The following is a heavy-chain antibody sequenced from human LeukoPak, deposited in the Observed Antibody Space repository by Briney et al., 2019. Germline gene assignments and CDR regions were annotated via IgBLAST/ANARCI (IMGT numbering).Heavy chain of an antibody. CDR1: GFTVSSNY. V-gene: IGHV3-21*01. CDR2: ITSSSTYI. D-gene: IGHD3-22*01. Sequence: GGSLRLSCVVSGFTVSSNYMNWVRQAPGKGLEWVSSITSSSTYIYYADSVKGRFTMSRDNAKNSVYLEMNSLRAEDTAVYYCASGGYYDSSGYRPNDYWGQGTLVTVSS. J-gene: IGHJ4*02. CDR3: ASGGYYDSSGYRPNDY.